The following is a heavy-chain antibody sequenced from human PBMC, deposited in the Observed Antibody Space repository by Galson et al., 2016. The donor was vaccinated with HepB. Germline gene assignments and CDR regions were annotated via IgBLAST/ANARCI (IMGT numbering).Heavy chain of an antibody. CDR1: GVSISSFIYY. CDR3: SRHVRGSGWVTGVYYCYMDV. V-gene: IGHV4-39*01. CDR2: IYYSGST. J-gene: IGHJ6*03. D-gene: IGHD6-25*01. Sequence: LSLTCTVSGVSISSFIYYWGWIRQPPGKGLEWIGSIYYSGSTYYNPSLKSRVAISVDTSKNQFSLKLTSVTAADTAVYYCSRHVRGSGWVTGVYYCYMDVWGKGTTVTVSS.